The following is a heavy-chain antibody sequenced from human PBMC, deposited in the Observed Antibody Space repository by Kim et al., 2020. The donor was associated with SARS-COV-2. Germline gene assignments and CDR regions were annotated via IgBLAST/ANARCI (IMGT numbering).Heavy chain of an antibody. CDR2: ISWNSRSI. Sequence: GGSLRLSCAASGFSFDDYAMRWVRQVPGKGLEWVSGISWNSRSIGYADSVKGRFTISRDNAKNSLYLQMNSLRTEDTALYYCAKASSGALDGMDVWGQGTTVTVSS. V-gene: IGHV3-9*01. D-gene: IGHD3-10*01. CDR1: GFSFDDYA. J-gene: IGHJ6*02. CDR3: AKASSGALDGMDV.